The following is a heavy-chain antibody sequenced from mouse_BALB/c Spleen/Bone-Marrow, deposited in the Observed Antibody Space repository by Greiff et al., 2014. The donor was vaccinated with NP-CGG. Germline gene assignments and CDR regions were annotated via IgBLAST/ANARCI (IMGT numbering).Heavy chain of an antibody. CDR1: GYTFTSYY. Sequence: QVQLQQSGAELVKPGALVKLSCKASGYTFTSYYMCWVKQRPGQGLGWIGEINPSNGGTNFNEKFKSKATLTVDKSSSTAYMSLSSLTSEDSAVYYCTRSRRAMDHWGQGTSVTVSS. J-gene: IGHJ4*01. CDR2: INPSNGGT. V-gene: IGHV1S81*02. D-gene: IGHD2-12*01. CDR3: TRSRRAMDH.